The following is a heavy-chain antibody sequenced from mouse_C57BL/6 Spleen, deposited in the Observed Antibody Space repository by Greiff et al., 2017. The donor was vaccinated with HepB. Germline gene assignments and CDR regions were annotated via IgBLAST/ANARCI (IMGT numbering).Heavy chain of an antibody. Sequence: EVNVVESGGGLVKPGGSLKLSCAASGFTFSDYGMHWVRQAPEKGLEWVAYISSGSSTIYSADTVKGRFTISRDNAKNTLFLQMTSLRSEDTAMYYCARRGDGSSYGDYAMDYWGQGTSVTVSS. D-gene: IGHD1-1*01. J-gene: IGHJ4*01. CDR3: ARRGDGSSYGDYAMDY. CDR1: GFTFSDYG. CDR2: ISSGSSTI. V-gene: IGHV5-17*01.